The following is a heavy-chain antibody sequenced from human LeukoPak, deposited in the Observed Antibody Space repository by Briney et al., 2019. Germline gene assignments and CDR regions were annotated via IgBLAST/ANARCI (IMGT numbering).Heavy chain of an antibody. V-gene: IGHV4-34*01. CDR3: ARRRVTMVRGVIKSHYFDY. CDR2: INHSGST. J-gene: IGHJ4*02. Sequence: SETLSLTCAVYGGSFSGYYWSWIRQPPGKGLEWIGEINHSGSTNYNPSLKSRVTISVDTSKNQFSPKLSSVTAADTAVYYCARRRVTMVRGVIKSHYFDYWGQGTLVTVSS. CDR1: GGSFSGYY. D-gene: IGHD3-10*01.